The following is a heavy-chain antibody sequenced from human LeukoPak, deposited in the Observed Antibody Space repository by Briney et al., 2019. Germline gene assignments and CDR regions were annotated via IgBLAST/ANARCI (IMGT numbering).Heavy chain of an antibody. V-gene: IGHV3-23*01. CDR2: ISGSGGST. J-gene: IGHJ4*02. D-gene: IGHD6-19*01. CDR3: ANSLGTLAGPSDY. CDR1: GFTFTNYD. Sequence: GGSLRLACAASGFTFTNYDMKWVRQAPGRGLEWVSGISGSGGSTYYADSVKGRFTISRDNSKNTLYLQMNSLRANDTAVYYCANSLGTLAGPSDYWGQGTLVTVSS.